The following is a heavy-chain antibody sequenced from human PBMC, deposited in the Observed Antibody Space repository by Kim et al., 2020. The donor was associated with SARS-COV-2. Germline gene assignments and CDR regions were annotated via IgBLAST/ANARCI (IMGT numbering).Heavy chain of an antibody. CDR3: ANLGYCRRASCRGFDP. CDR2: IYYSGST. Sequence: SETLSLTCTVSGGSISSHYWNWIRQPPGKGLEWIGYIYYSGSTNYNPSLTSRVTISVDTSKNQFSLNLTPVTAAATAAYYCANLGYCRRASCRGFDPWGQGTLVTVSS. V-gene: IGHV4-59*08. J-gene: IGHJ5*02. D-gene: IGHD2-2*03. CDR1: GGSISSHY.